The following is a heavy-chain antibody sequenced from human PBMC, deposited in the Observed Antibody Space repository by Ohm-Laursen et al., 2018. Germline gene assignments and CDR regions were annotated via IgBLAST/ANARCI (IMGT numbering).Heavy chain of an antibody. CDR3: ASHSSGWYRSHDS. Sequence: SLRLSFAASGFTFSSYWMTWVRQAPAKGLEWVANIKHDGSEKYYVDSVKGRFTISRDNAKNSLYLQMDSLRVEDTAVFYCASHSSGWYRSHDSWGQGTLVTVSS. J-gene: IGHJ4*02. CDR2: IKHDGSEK. CDR1: GFTFSSYW. V-gene: IGHV3-7*01. D-gene: IGHD6-19*01.